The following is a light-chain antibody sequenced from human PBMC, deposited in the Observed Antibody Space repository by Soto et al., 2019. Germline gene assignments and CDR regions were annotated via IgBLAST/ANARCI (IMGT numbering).Light chain of an antibody. Sequence: QSVLTQPLSVSGAPGQRVTISCTGSSSNIGAGYDVHWYQQLPGTAPKLLIYGNNNRPSGVPDRFSGSKSGTSASLAVTGLQAEDEADYYCQSYATGLSVLYVFGTGTKLTVL. V-gene: IGLV1-40*01. CDR3: QSYATGLSVLYV. CDR2: GNN. CDR1: SSNIGAGYD. J-gene: IGLJ1*01.